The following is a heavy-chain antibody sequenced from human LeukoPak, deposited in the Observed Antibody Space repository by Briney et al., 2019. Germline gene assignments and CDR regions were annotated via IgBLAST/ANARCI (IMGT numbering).Heavy chain of an antibody. Sequence: ASVKVSCKASGYIFTSYYMYWVRQAPGQGLEWMGIINPSGGSIRYAQKFQGRVTMTRDTSTSTVYMELSSLRSEDTAVYYCAKFGFGELLTYYSYYMDVWGKGTTVTISS. CDR2: INPSGGSI. CDR3: AKFGFGELLTYYSYYMDV. V-gene: IGHV1-46*01. J-gene: IGHJ6*03. D-gene: IGHD3-10*01. CDR1: GYIFTSYY.